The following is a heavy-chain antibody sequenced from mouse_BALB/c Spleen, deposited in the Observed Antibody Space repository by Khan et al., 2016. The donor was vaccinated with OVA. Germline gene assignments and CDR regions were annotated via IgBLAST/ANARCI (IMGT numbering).Heavy chain of an antibody. CDR1: GYTFTDYV. D-gene: IGHD1-1*01. CDR3: ARSATDYYTLEY. J-gene: IGHJ4*01. Sequence: VQLQQPGPELVKPGASVKMSCKASGYTFTDYVMHWVRQKPGQGLEWIGYIYPYNDDTESSERFKGKATLTLDKSSSTAYMDLSGLTSADSSVYYCARSATDYYTLEYWGQGTSVTVSS. V-gene: IGHV1S136*01. CDR2: IYPYNDDT.